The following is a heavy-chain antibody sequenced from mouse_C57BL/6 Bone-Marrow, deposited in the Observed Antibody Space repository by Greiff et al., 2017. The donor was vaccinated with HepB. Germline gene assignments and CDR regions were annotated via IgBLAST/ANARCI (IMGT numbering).Heavy chain of an antibody. Sequence: EVKLQESGGGLVQPGGSLKLSCAASGFTFSDYYMYWVRQTPEKRLEWVAYISNGGGSTYYPDTVKGRFTISRDNAKNTLYLQMSRLKSEDTAMYYCARLLWFDYYAMDYWGQGTSVTVSS. CDR1: GFTFSDYY. D-gene: IGHD2-2*01. V-gene: IGHV5-12*01. CDR3: ARLLWFDYYAMDY. CDR2: ISNGGGST. J-gene: IGHJ4*01.